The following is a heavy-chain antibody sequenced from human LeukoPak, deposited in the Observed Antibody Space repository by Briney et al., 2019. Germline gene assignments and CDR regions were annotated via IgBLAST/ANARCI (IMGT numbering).Heavy chain of an antibody. CDR3: ARWRGWFDP. CDR1: GGSISSYY. CDR2: IYYSGST. Sequence: SETLSLTCTVSGGSISSYYWSWIRQPPGKGLEWIGYIYYSGSTNYNPSLKSRVTISVDTSKNQFSLKLSSMTAADTAVYYCARWRGWFDPWGQGTLVTVSS. J-gene: IGHJ5*02. V-gene: IGHV4-59*01. D-gene: IGHD3-3*01.